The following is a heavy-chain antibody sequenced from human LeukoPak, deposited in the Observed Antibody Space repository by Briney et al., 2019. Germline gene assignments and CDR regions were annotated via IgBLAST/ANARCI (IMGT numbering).Heavy chain of an antibody. CDR2: IIPIFDSA. CDR3: AGNLVGLIHPQN. Sequence: SVKVSCKDSGDTFNSYEITWVRQAPGQGLEWVGGIIPIFDSAKYAQKFQDRVTITADESSNTAYMELSSLTSEDTAIYYCAGNLVGLIHPQNWGQGTLVTVSS. J-gene: IGHJ4*02. CDR1: GDTFNSYE. V-gene: IGHV1-69*13. D-gene: IGHD3-16*02.